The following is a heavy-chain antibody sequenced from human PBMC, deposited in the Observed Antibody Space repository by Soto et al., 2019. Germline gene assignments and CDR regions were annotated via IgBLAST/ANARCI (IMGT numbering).Heavy chain of an antibody. CDR1: GGSISSSSYY. Sequence: SETLSLTCTVSGGSISSSSYYWGWIRQPPGKGLEWIGSIYYSGSTYYNPSLKSRVTISVDTSKNQFSLKLSSVTAADTAVYYCARGRYGPGPYFDYWGQGTLVTVSS. D-gene: IGHD5-18*01. V-gene: IGHV4-39*01. J-gene: IGHJ4*02. CDR3: ARGRYGPGPYFDY. CDR2: IYYSGST.